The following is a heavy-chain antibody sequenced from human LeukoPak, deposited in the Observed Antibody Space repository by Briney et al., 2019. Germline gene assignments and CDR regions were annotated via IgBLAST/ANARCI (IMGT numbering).Heavy chain of an antibody. J-gene: IGHJ4*02. V-gene: IGHV3-73*01. CDR1: GFTFSGST. Sequence: GGSLRLSCAASGFTFSGSTMHWVRQASGKGLEWVGRIRSKANSYATAYAASVKGRFTISRDDSKNTAYLQMNSLKTEDTAVYYCTRHAVGASGYWGQGTLVTVSS. D-gene: IGHD1-26*01. CDR2: IRSKANSYAT. CDR3: TRHAVGASGY.